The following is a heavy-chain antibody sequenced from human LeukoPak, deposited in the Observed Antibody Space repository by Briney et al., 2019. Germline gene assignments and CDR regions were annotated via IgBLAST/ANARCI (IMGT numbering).Heavy chain of an antibody. V-gene: IGHV3-23*01. CDR2: ISGSGGST. CDR1: GFTFSSYA. CDR3: ARDLGRGYSYVGTDY. J-gene: IGHJ4*02. Sequence: GGSLRLSCAASGFTFSSYAMSWVRQAPGKGLEWVSAISGSGGSTYYADSVKGRLTISRDNSKNTLYLQMNSLRAEDTAVYYCARDLGRGYSYVGTDYWGQGTLVTVSS. D-gene: IGHD5-18*01.